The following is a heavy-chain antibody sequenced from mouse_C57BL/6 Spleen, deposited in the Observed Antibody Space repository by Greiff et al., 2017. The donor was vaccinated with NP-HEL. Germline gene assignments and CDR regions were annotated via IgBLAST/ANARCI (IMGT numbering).Heavy chain of an antibody. CDR3: ARHEGGSYYFDY. V-gene: IGHV1-62-2*01. J-gene: IGHJ2*01. CDR1: GYTFTEYT. CDR2: FYPGSGRI. Sequence: VQLQQSGAELVKPGASVKLSCKASGYTFTEYTIHWVKQRSGQGLEWIGWFYPGSGRITYNEKFKDKATLTADKSTSTVYMELSRLTSEDSAVYFCARHEGGSYYFDYWGQGTTLTVSS.